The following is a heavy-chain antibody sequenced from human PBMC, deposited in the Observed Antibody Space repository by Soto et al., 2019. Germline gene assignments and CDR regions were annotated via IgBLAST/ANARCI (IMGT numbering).Heavy chain of an antibody. CDR3: ARLLNYDSSGYYRYYYGMDV. Sequence: QVQLVQSGAEVKKPGASVKVSCKASGYTFTSYGISWVRQAPGQGLEWMGWISAYNGNTNYAQKLQGRVTMTTDTSTSTAYMELRSLRSDDTAVYYCARLLNYDSSGYYRYYYGMDVWGQGTTVTVTS. D-gene: IGHD3-22*01. CDR2: ISAYNGNT. J-gene: IGHJ6*02. CDR1: GYTFTSYG. V-gene: IGHV1-18*01.